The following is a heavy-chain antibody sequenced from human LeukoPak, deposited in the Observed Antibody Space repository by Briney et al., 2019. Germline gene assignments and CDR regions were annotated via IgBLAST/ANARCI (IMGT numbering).Heavy chain of an antibody. CDR3: ARGVLLWFGEDY. CDR1: GGSISSYY. V-gene: IGHV4-59*01. CDR2: IYYSGST. Sequence: SETLSLTCTVSGGSISSYYWSWIRQPPGKGLEWIGYIYYSGSTNYNPSLKSRVTISVDTSKNQFSLKLSSVTAADTAVYYCARGVLLWFGEDYWGQGTLVTVSS. D-gene: IGHD3-10*01. J-gene: IGHJ4*02.